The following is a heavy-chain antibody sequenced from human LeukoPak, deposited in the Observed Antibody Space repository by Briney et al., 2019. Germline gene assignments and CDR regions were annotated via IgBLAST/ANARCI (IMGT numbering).Heavy chain of an antibody. D-gene: IGHD6-19*01. V-gene: IGHV5-51*01. J-gene: IGHJ4*02. CDR2: IYPGDSDT. Sequence: GEALKITCKGSGYSFTSYWIGWVRPMPGKGLEWMGIIYPGDSDTRYSPSCQGQVPISADKSISTAYLQWSSLKASDTAMYYCARRTGSSGWYVLDYWGQGTLVTVSS. CDR1: GYSFTSYW. CDR3: ARRTGSSGWYVLDY.